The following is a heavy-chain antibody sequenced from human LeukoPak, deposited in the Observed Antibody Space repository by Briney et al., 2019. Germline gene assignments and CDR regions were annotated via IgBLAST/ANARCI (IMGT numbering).Heavy chain of an antibody. J-gene: IGHJ4*02. CDR1: GDSVSSNSAA. Sequence: SQTLSLTCAISGDSVSSNSAAWNWIRQSPSRGLEWLGRTYYRSKWYNDYAVSVKSRITINPDTSKNQFSLQLNSVAPEDTAVYYCARDLQSPSSIAAAGAFGYWGQGTLVTVSS. D-gene: IGHD6-13*01. V-gene: IGHV6-1*01. CDR2: TYYRSKWYN. CDR3: ARDLQSPSSIAAAGAFGY.